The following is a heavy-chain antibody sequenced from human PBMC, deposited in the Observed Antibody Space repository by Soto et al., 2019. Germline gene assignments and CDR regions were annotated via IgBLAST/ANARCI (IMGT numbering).Heavy chain of an antibody. J-gene: IGHJ4*02. CDR2: IIPIFGTA. D-gene: IGHD3-16*01. CDR3: AIRGERDGGEDSFAY. Sequence: QVQLVQSGAEVKKPGYSVKVSCKASGGPFSSYALSWVRQATGQGLEWMGGIIPIFGTANYAQKFQGRVTITADESTSTSYRELSSLRAEDTAVYYCAIRGERDGGEDSFAYWGQGTLFTGSS. CDR1: GGPFSSYA. V-gene: IGHV1-69*12.